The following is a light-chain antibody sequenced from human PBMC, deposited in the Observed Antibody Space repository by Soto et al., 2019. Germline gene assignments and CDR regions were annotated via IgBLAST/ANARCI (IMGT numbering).Light chain of an antibody. V-gene: IGLV1-40*01. CDR3: QAYDISLSGSI. J-gene: IGLJ2*01. Sequence: QSVLTQPPSVSGAPGQRVTISCTGTSSNIGSGYDVHWYQQLPGAAPKLVIYNNSDRPSGVPDRFSGSKSGTSASLAITGLQAEDEADYYCQAYDISLSGSIFGGGTKLTVL. CDR2: NNS. CDR1: SSNIGSGYD.